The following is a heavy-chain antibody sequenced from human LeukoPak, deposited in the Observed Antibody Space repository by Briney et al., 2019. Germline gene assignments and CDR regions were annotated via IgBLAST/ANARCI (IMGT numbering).Heavy chain of an antibody. J-gene: IGHJ6*02. CDR1: GGTFSSYA. V-gene: IGHV1-69*04. Sequence: SVKVSCKASGGTFSSYAISWVRQAPGQGLEWMGRIIPILGIANYAQKFQGRVTITADKSTSTAYMELSSLRSEDTAVYYCARVTMGDSYGMDVWGQGTTVTVSS. CDR3: ARVTMGDSYGMDV. CDR2: IIPILGIA. D-gene: IGHD3-10*01.